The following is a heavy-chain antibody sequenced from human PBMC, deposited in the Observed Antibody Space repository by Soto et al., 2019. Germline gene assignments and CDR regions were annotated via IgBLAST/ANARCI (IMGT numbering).Heavy chain of an antibody. CDR2: FDPEDGET. CDR3: ATEGVVVVAETGAFDI. D-gene: IGHD2-15*01. J-gene: IGHJ3*02. CDR1: GYTLTELS. Sequence: ASVKVSCKVSGYTLTELSMHWVRQAPGKGLEWMGGFDPEDGETIYAQKFQGRVTMTEDTSTDTAYMELSSLRSEDTAVYFCATEGVVVVAETGAFDIWGQGTMVTVSS. V-gene: IGHV1-24*01.